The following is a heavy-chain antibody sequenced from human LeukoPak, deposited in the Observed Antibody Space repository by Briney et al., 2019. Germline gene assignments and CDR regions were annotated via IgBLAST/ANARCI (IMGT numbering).Heavy chain of an antibody. Sequence: ASVTVSCKAFGYTFTRYGVSWVRQAPGQGLEWIGWISSSNGNTNYAQNFQGRVTMITDSSTSTAYMEPRSLRSDDTAVYYCAGSLGYCTSNVCYLKYWGQGTLVTVSS. CDR1: GYTFTRYG. V-gene: IGHV1-18*01. CDR2: ISSSNGNT. CDR3: AGSLGYCTSNVCYLKY. D-gene: IGHD2-8*01. J-gene: IGHJ4*02.